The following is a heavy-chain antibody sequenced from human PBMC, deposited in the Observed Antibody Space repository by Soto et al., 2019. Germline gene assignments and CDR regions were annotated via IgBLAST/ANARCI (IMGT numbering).Heavy chain of an antibody. CDR3: ARDGGYTGYDKGRMDV. Sequence: QVQLQESGPGLVKPSQTLSLTCTVSGGSISSGDYYWSWIRQPPGKGLEWIGYIYYGGSTYTNPSLESRVTISLDTSKNQFSLKVTSVTAADTAVYYCARDGGYTGYDKGRMDVWGQGTTVTVSS. D-gene: IGHD5-12*01. CDR2: IYYGGST. V-gene: IGHV4-30-4*01. J-gene: IGHJ6*02. CDR1: GGSISSGDYY.